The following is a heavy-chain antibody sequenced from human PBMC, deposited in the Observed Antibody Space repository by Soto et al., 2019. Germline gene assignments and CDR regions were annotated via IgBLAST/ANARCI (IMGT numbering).Heavy chain of an antibody. J-gene: IGHJ4*02. CDR1: GFTFSDYS. Sequence: EVQLVESGGGLVKPGGSLRLSCATSGFTFSDYSLNWVRQAPGGGLEWVSSLPSHRVYIYYADAVKGRFTISRDNARSTLSLQMNNLRVEDTAIYYCALAAVATANAFHSWGQGTVVSVSS. CDR3: ALAAVATANAFHS. V-gene: IGHV3-21*02. D-gene: IGHD2-21*02. CDR2: LPSHRVYI.